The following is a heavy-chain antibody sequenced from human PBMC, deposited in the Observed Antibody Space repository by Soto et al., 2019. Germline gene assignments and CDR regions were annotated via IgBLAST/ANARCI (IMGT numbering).Heavy chain of an antibody. CDR3: AKLVRGVMGFLGY. J-gene: IGHJ4*02. CDR2: ISGSGGST. Sequence: EVQLLESGGGLVQPGGSLRLSCAASGFTFSSYAMSWVRQAPGKGLEWVSAISGSGGSTYYADSVKGRFTISRDNSKNTLYLQMNRLRAEDTAVYYCAKLVRGVMGFLGYWGQGTLVTVSS. D-gene: IGHD3-10*01. V-gene: IGHV3-23*01. CDR1: GFTFSSYA.